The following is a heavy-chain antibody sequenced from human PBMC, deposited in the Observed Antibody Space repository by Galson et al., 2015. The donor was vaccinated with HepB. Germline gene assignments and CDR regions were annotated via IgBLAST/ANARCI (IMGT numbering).Heavy chain of an antibody. D-gene: IGHD4-23*01. CDR3: ARDLNYGGNDDLGY. J-gene: IGHJ4*02. CDR1: GFTFSSYA. Sequence: SLRLSCAASGFTFSSYAMHWVRQAPGKGLEWVAVIWYDGSNKYYADSVKGRFTISRDNSKNTLYLQMNSLRAEDTAVYYCARDLNYGGNDDLGYWGQGTLVTVSS. CDR2: IWYDGSNK. V-gene: IGHV3-33*01.